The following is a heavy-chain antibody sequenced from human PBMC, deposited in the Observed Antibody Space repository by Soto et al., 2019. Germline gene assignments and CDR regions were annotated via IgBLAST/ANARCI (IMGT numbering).Heavy chain of an antibody. CDR3: ASFPPIIWGTDYYFDY. V-gene: IGHV4-31*02. Sequence: PSESLSLTCPVSGCSISSCDFYWSWNPQRPGKGLEWIGYIYYSGSTYYNPSLKSRVTISVDTSKNQFSLKLTSVTAADTAVYYCASFPPIIWGTDYYFDYWGQGTLVTVSS. CDR2: IYYSGST. CDR1: GCSISSCDFY. J-gene: IGHJ4*02. D-gene: IGHD3-16*01.